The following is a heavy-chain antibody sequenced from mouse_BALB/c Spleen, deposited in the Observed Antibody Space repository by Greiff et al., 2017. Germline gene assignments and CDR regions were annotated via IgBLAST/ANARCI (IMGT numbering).Heavy chain of an antibody. CDR1: GFTFSSFG. Sequence: EVHLVESGGGLVQPGGSRKLSCAASGFTFSSFGMHWVRQAPGKGLEWVAYISSGSSTTYYADKVKGRFTISKDNPNNTLCLQMTSLKSEDTAMFYCARGYYDYYAMDYWGQGTSVTVSA. J-gene: IGHJ4*01. CDR3: ARGYYDYYAMDY. D-gene: IGHD2-3*01. CDR2: ISSGSSTT. V-gene: IGHV5-17*02.